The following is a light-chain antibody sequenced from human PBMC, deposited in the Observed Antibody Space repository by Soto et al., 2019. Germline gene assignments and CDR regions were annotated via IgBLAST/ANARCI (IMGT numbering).Light chain of an antibody. V-gene: IGLV2-14*01. CDR2: EVS. CDR1: SRDDGGYNY. Sequence: QSVLTQPASVSGSPGQSITISCTGTSRDDGGYNYVSWHQQHPGKAPKVIITEVSNRPSGVSNRFSGSKSGNTASLTISGLQAEDEADYYCSSYISSSTFVVFGGGTQLTVL. CDR3: SSYISSSTFVV. J-gene: IGLJ2*01.